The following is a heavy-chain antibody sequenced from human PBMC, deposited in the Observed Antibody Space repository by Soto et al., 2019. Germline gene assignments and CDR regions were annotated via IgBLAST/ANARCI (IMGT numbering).Heavy chain of an antibody. CDR2: ISYDGSNK. CDR3: AKDIYSGYDFGAAAGDYFDY. J-gene: IGHJ4*02. Sequence: QVQLVESGGGVVQPGRSLRLSCAASGFTFSSYGMHWVRQAPGKGLEWVAVISYDGSNKYYADSVKGRFTISRDNSKNTLYLQMNSLRAEYTAVYYCAKDIYSGYDFGAAAGDYFDYWGQGTLVTVSS. V-gene: IGHV3-30*18. D-gene: IGHD5-12*01. CDR1: GFTFSSYG.